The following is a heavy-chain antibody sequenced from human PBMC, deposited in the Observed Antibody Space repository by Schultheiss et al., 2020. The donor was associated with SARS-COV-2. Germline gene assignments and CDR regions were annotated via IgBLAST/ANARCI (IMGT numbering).Heavy chain of an antibody. Sequence: SETLSLTCTVSGGSISSYYWSWIRQPAGKGLEWIGYIYYSGSTNYNPSLKSRVTISVDTSKNQFSLKLSSVTAADTAVYYCARRSSYGLDYWGQGTLVTVSS. V-gene: IGHV4-59*08. J-gene: IGHJ4*02. CDR2: IYYSGST. CDR3: ARRSSYGLDY. D-gene: IGHD4-17*01. CDR1: GGSISSYY.